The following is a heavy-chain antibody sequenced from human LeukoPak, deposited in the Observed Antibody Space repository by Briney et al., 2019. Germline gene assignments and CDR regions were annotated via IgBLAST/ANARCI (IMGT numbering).Heavy chain of an antibody. V-gene: IGHV1-46*01. CDR3: ARWRGGSVWFDP. CDR2: INPSGGSS. CDR1: GYTFTSYY. J-gene: IGHJ5*02. Sequence: ASVKVSCKASGYTFTSYYIHWVRQAPGQGLEWMGIINPSGGSSTYAQKFRARVTMTRDTSTSTVYMELSSLRSEDTAVYFCARWRGGSVWFDPWGQGTLVTVSS. D-gene: IGHD2-15*01.